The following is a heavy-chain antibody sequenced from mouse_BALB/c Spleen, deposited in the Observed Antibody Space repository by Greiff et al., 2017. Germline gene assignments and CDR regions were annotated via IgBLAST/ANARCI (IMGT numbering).Heavy chain of an antibody. CDR2: ISSGSSTI. CDR1: GFTFSSFG. CDR3: AREWYYFDY. V-gene: IGHV5-17*02. J-gene: IGHJ2*01. Sequence: DVMLVESGGGLVQPGGSRKLSCAASGFTFSSFGMHWVRQAPEKGLEWVAYISSGSSTIYYADTVKGRFTISRDNPKNTLFLQMTSLRSEDTAMYYCAREWYYFDYWGQGTTLTVSS. D-gene: IGHD1-1*02.